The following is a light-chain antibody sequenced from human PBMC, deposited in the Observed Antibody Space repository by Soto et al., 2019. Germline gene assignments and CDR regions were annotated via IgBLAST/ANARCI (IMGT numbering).Light chain of an antibody. CDR2: SNN. J-gene: IGLJ1*01. CDR3: AAWDDSLNAFYV. V-gene: IGLV1-44*01. CDR1: SSNIGSNT. Sequence: QSVLTQPPSASGTPGQRVTISCTGSSSNIGSNTVNWYQQLPGTAPKLLIYSNNQRPSGVPDRFSGSKSGTSASLAISGLQSEDKADYYCAAWDDSLNAFYVFGTGTKLTVL.